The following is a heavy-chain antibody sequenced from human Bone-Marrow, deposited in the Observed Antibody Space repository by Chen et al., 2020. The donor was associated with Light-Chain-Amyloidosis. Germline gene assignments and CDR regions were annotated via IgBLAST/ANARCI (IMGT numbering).Heavy chain of an antibody. CDR3: ARRRDGYNFDY. V-gene: IGHV5-51*01. D-gene: IGHD5-12*01. Sequence: EQSGQEGKKPGESLKISCKGSGYTFPNYWIGWVRQMPGKGLEWMGVIYPDDSDARYSPSFEGQVTISADKSITTAYLQWRSLKASDTAMYYCARRRDGYNFDYWGQGTLVTVSS. J-gene: IGHJ4*02. CDR1: GYTFPNYW. CDR2: IYPDDSDA.